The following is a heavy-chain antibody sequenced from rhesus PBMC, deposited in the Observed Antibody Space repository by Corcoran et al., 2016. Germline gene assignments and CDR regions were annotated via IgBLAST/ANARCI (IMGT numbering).Heavy chain of an antibody. CDR2: ISESGGNI. Sequence: DVQLVESGGGLVKPGGSLRLSCLASGFTFSSYEMHWVRQALVKGLEWVSVISESGGNIYYADSVKGRFTISRDNAKNSLFLQMNSLRAEDTAVYYCTSGYSGSWNSLPWGQGVLVTVSS. CDR3: TSGYSGSWNSLP. J-gene: IGHJ4*01. CDR1: GFTFSSYE. D-gene: IGHD6-25*01. V-gene: IGHV3-100*02.